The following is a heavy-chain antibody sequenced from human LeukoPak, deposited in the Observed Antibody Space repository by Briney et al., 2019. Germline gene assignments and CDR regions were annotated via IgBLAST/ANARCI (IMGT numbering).Heavy chain of an antibody. Sequence: GGSLRLSCAASGFTFDDYAMHWVRQAPGKGLEWVSGISWNSGSIGYADSVEGRFTISRDNAKNSLYLQMNSLRVDDTAVYYCARDVVAMVPWGQGTLVTVSS. CDR2: ISWNSGSI. V-gene: IGHV3-9*01. D-gene: IGHD5-18*01. J-gene: IGHJ5*02. CDR3: ARDVVAMVP. CDR1: GFTFDDYA.